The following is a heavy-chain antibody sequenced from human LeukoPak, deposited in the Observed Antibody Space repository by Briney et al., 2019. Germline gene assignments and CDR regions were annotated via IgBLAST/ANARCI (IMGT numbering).Heavy chain of an antibody. CDR3: AREGITVALNYYGMDV. CDR2: INKDGSEK. D-gene: IGHD6-19*01. J-gene: IGHJ6*02. V-gene: IGHV3-7*01. CDR1: GFTFISFW. Sequence: PGGSLRLSCTASGFTFISFWMSWVRQAPGKGLGWVANINKDGSEKYYVDSVKGRFTVSRGNGKNSLYLQMNSLRAEDTAVYYCAREGITVALNYYGMDVWGQGTTVTVS.